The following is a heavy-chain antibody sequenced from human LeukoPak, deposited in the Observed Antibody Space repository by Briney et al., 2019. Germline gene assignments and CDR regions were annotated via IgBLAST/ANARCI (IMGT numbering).Heavy chain of an antibody. Sequence: SSETLSLTCTVSGGSISSSSYYWGWIRQPPGKGLEWIGSIYYSGSTYYNPSLKSRVTISVDTSKNQFSLKLSSVTAADTAVYYCARGAVAGGFLAFDIWGQGTMVTVSS. V-gene: IGHV4-39*01. CDR2: IYYSGST. D-gene: IGHD6-19*01. J-gene: IGHJ3*02. CDR1: GGSISSSSYY. CDR3: ARGAVAGGFLAFDI.